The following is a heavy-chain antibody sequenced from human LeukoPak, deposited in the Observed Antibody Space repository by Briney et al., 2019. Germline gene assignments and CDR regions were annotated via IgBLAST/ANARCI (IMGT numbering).Heavy chain of an antibody. V-gene: IGHV4-34*01. CDR1: GGSFSGYY. Sequence: SETLSLTCAVYGGSFSGYYWSWIRQPPGKGLEWIGEINHSGSTNYNPSLKSRVTISVDTSKNQFSLKLSSVTAADTAVYYCARVRGGRLPMDVWGKGTTVTVSS. D-gene: IGHD2-15*01. CDR2: INHSGST. J-gene: IGHJ6*04. CDR3: ARVRGGRLPMDV.